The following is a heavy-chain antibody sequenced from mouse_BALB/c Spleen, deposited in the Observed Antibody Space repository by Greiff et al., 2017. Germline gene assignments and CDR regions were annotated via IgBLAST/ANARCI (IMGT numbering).Heavy chain of an antibody. Sequence: EVQLQESGPGLVKPSQSLSLTCTVTGYSITSDYAWNWIRQFPGNKLEWMGYISYSGSTSYNPSLKSRISITRDTSKNQFFLQLNSVTTEDTATYYCARYGSSYWYFDVWGAGTTVTVSS. V-gene: IGHV3-2*02. CDR1: GYSITSDYA. CDR3: ARYGSSYWYFDV. CDR2: ISYSGST. J-gene: IGHJ1*01. D-gene: IGHD1-1*01.